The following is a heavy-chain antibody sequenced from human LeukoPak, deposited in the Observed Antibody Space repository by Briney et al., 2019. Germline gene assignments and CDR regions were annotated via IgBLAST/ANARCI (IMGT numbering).Heavy chain of an antibody. D-gene: IGHD5-18*01. J-gene: IGHJ6*02. V-gene: IGHV3-66*01. Sequence: GGSLRLSCAASGFTVSSSYMSWVRQAPGKGLEWVSVIYSGGSTYFADSVKGRFTISRDNSKNTLYLQVNSLRAEDTAVYYCARVEGYSYGMDVWGQGTTVTVSS. CDR3: ARVEGYSYGMDV. CDR2: IYSGGST. CDR1: GFTVSSSY.